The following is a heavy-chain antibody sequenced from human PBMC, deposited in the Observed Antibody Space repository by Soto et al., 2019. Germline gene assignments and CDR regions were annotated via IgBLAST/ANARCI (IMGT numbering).Heavy chain of an antibody. J-gene: IGHJ5*02. D-gene: IGHD2-2*02. CDR1: GGSISSGDYY. CDR3: AGGIVLVPAAIPSNWFDP. V-gene: IGHV4-30-4*01. Sequence: TLSLTCTVSGGSISSGDYYWSWTRQPPGKGLEWIGYIYYSGSTYYYPSLKSRVTISVDTSKNQFSLKLSSVTAADTAVYYCAGGIVLVPAAIPSNWFDPWGQGTLVTVSS. CDR2: IYYSGST.